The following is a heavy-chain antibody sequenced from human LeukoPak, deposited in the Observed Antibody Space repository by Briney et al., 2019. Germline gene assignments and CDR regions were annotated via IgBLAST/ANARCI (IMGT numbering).Heavy chain of an antibody. CDR2: INHSGST. CDR1: DGSFSGYY. J-gene: IGHJ4*02. D-gene: IGHD3-3*01. Sequence: PSETLSLTCAVYDGSFSGYYWSWIRQPPGKGLEWIGEINHSGSTNYNPSLKSRVTISVDTSKNQFSLKLSSVTAADTAVYYCARGPWYDFWSGYWDLFDYWGQGTLVTVSS. CDR3: ARGPWYDFWSGYWDLFDY. V-gene: IGHV4-34*01.